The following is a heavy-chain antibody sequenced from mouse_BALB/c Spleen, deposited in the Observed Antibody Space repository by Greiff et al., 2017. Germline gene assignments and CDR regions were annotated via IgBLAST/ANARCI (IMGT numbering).Heavy chain of an antibody. CDR2: IDPENGDT. V-gene: IGHV14-4*02. Sequence: VQLQQSGAELVRSGASVKLSCTASGFNIKDYYMHWVKQRPEQGLEWIGWIDPENGDTEYAPKFQGKATMTADTSSNTAYLQLSSLTSEDTAVYYCKAGRYGRLAYGAKGTLVT. CDR3: KAGRYGRLAY. CDR1: GFNIKDYY. J-gene: IGHJ3*01. D-gene: IGHD2-14*01.